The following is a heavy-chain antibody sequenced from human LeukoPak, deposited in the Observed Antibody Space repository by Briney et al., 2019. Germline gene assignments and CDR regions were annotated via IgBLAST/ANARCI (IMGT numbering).Heavy chain of an antibody. CDR1: GGTFSSYA. J-gene: IGHJ4*02. D-gene: IGHD6-6*01. CDR2: IIPIFGTA. Sequence: ASVKVSCKASGGTFSSYAISWVRQAPGQGLEWMGGIIPIFGTANYAQKFQSRVTITADESTSTAYMELSSLRSEDTAVYYCASTGDSSSIAAQGYWGQGTQVTVSS. CDR3: ASTGDSSSIAAQGY. V-gene: IGHV1-69*13.